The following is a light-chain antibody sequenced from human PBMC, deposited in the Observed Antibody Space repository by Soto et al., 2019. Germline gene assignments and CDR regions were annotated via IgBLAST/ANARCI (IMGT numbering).Light chain of an antibody. CDR2: GAS. J-gene: IGKJ4*01. V-gene: IGKV3-20*01. CDR3: QHYGSPLT. Sequence: EIVLTQSPGTLSLSPGGRATLSCRASQSVRSSYLAWYQQRPGQAPRLLIFGASFRATGIPDRFSGSGSGXXXTLTISRLEPEDFAVYYCQHYGSPLTFGGGTKVEIK. CDR1: QSVRSSY.